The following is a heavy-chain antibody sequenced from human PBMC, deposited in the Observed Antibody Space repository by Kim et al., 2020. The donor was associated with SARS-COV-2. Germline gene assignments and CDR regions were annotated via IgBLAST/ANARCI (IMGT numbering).Heavy chain of an antibody. D-gene: IGHD6-19*01. CDR1: GFTFSSYW. CDR3: ARVARIAVAGAGAYYYYYGMDV. CDR2: IKQDGSEK. V-gene: IGHV3-7*03. Sequence: GGSLRLSCAASGFTFSSYWMSWVRQAPGKGLEWVANIKQDGSEKYYVDSVKGRFTISRDNAKNSLYLQMNSLRAEDTAVYYCARVARIAVAGAGAYYYYYGMDVWGQGTTVTVSS. J-gene: IGHJ6*02.